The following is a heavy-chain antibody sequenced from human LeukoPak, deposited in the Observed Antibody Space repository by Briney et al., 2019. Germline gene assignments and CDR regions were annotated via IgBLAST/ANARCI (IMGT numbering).Heavy chain of an antibody. V-gene: IGHV6-1*01. J-gene: IGHJ6*02. CDR2: TYYRSKWYY. Sequence: SQTLSLTCAISGDSVSSNTAAWNWVRQSPSRGLEWLGRTYYRSKWYYDYATSVSSRIAINPDTSKNLFSLQLNSVTPEDTAVYYCARDPGYYYAMDVWGPGTTVTVSS. CDR1: GDSVSSNTAA. D-gene: IGHD2-15*01. CDR3: ARDPGYYYAMDV.